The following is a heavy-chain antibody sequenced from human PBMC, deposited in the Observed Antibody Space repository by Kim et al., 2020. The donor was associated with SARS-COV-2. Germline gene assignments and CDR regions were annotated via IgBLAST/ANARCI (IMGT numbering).Heavy chain of an antibody. CDR2: IYYSGST. CDR1: GGSISSSSYY. D-gene: IGHD3-22*01. Sequence: SETLSLTCTVSGGSISSSSYYWGWIRQPPGKGLEWIGSIYYSGSTYYNPSLKSRVTISVDTSKNQFSLKLSSVTAADTAVYYCARDLRGYYDSSGYYYY. J-gene: IGHJ6*01. V-gene: IGHV4-39*07. CDR3: ARDLRGYYDSSGYYYY.